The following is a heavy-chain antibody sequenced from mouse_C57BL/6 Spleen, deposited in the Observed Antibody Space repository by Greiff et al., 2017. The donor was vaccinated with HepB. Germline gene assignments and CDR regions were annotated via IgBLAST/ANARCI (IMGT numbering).Heavy chain of an antibody. Sequence: EVKLVESGPELVKPGASVKISCKASGYSFTDYNMNWVKQSNGKSLEWIGVINPNYGTTSYNQKFKGKATLTVDQSSSTAYMQLNSLTSEDSAVYYCARWKLDWDRVGYFDYWGQGTTLTVSS. CDR3: ARWKLDWDRVGYFDY. D-gene: IGHD4-1*01. CDR2: INPNYGTT. CDR1: GYSFTDYN. J-gene: IGHJ2*01. V-gene: IGHV1-39*01.